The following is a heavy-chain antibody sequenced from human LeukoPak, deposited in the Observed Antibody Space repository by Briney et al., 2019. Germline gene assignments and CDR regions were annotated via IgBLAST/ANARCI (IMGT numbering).Heavy chain of an antibody. J-gene: IGHJ4*02. D-gene: IGHD2-2*01. CDR1: GGSFSGYY. CDR3: ATGPLRRYCSSTSCYGGDY. Sequence: SETLSLTCAVYGGSFSGYYWSWIRQPPGKGLEWIGEINHSGSTNYNPSLKSRVTISVDTSKNQFSLKLSPVTAADTAAYYCATGPLRRYCSSTSCYGGDYWGQGTLVTVSS. CDR2: INHSGST. V-gene: IGHV4-34*01.